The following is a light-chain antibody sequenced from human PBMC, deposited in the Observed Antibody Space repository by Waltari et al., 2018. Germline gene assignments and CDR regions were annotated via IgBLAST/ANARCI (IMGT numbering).Light chain of an antibody. CDR1: SSPIGSNV. V-gene: IGLV1-44*01. CDR3: AAWDDSLNGHVV. Sequence: QSVLTQPPSASGTPGQRGTIPCSGSSSPIGSNVVHWYQQLPGSAPKLLIQSNNQRPSGVPDRFSGSKSGTSASLAISGLQSADEADYYCAAWDDSLNGHVVFGGGTKLTVL. CDR2: SNN. J-gene: IGLJ2*01.